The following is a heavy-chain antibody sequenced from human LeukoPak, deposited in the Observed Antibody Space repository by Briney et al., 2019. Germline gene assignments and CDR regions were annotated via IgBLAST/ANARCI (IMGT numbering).Heavy chain of an antibody. D-gene: IGHD3-10*01. Sequence: GGSLRLSCAASGFTFSDYYMSWIRQAPGKGLEWVSYISSSGSTIYYADSVKGRFTISRDNAKNSLYLQMNSLRAEDTAVYYCARGSLETTMVRGVSYFDYWGQGTLVTVSS. CDR2: ISSSGSTI. CDR3: ARGSLETTMVRGVSYFDY. CDR1: GFTFSDYY. V-gene: IGHV3-11*01. J-gene: IGHJ4*02.